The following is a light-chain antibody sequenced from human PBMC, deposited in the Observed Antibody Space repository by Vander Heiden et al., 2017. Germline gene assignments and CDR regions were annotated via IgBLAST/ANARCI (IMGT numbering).Light chain of an antibody. CDR2: EDN. Sequence: SYELTQPPSVSVSPGQTARITCSGDALPKKYAFWYQQKSGQAPVLVIYEDNKRPLGIPERFSGSSSGTMATLTISGAQAEDEADYYCYSTDSGGYQRVFGGGTKLTVL. CDR1: ALPKKY. J-gene: IGLJ3*02. V-gene: IGLV3-10*01. CDR3: YSTDSGGYQRV.